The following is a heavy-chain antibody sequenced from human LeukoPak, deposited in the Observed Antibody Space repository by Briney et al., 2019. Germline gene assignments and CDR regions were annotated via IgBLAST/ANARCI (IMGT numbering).Heavy chain of an antibody. V-gene: IGHV4-39*01. D-gene: IGHD1-14*01. CDR2: IHYSGNT. J-gene: IGHJ3*02. CDR1: GGSISSSSYY. Sequence: SETLSLTCTVSGGSISSSSYYWAWIRQPPGKGLEWIGCIHYSGNTYYNPSLKSRVTRSVDTSKNQFSLRLSAVTDADTAVYYCARHSRSSDAFDIWGQGTMVTVSS. CDR3: ARHSRSSDAFDI.